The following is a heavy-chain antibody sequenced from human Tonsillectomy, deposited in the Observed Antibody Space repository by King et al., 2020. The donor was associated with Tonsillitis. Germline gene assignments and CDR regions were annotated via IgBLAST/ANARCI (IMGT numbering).Heavy chain of an antibody. CDR3: ARRSVPSPFTIFGRGEAFDI. J-gene: IGHJ3*02. D-gene: IGHD3-3*01. Sequence: QLVQSGAEVKKPGSSVKVSCKASGGTFSSYGISWVRQAPGQGLEWMGGTIPIFGTANYAQKFQGRVTITADKSTSTAYLGLSSLRSEDTAVYYCARRSVPSPFTIFGRGEAFDIWGQGTMVTVSS. V-gene: IGHV1-69*06. CDR2: TIPIFGTA. CDR1: GGTFSSYG.